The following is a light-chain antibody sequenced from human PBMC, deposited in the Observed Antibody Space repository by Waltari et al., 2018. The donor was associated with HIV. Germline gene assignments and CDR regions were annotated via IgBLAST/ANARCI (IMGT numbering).Light chain of an antibody. CDR3: QAWDSETAV. J-gene: IGLJ2*01. V-gene: IGLV3-1*01. Sequence: SYELTQPPSVSVSPGQTASITCSGDKLGNKYACWYQLKPGQSPGLVIDQDSKRPSGIPERFSGSNSGNTATLTISGTQAMDEADYYCQAWDSETAVFGGGTKLTVL. CDR1: KLGNKY. CDR2: QDS.